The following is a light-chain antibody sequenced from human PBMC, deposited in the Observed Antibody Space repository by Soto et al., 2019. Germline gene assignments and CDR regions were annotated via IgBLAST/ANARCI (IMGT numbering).Light chain of an antibody. Sequence: EIVLTQSPATLSLSPGERATLSCRASQSVNNYVAWYQQRPGQAPRLLIYDASNSATGIPARFSGSGSGTAFTLTISSLEPEDFAVYYCQHRNNRPFSFGPGTKVDIK. CDR2: DAS. CDR1: QSVNNY. J-gene: IGKJ3*01. V-gene: IGKV3-11*01. CDR3: QHRNNRPFS.